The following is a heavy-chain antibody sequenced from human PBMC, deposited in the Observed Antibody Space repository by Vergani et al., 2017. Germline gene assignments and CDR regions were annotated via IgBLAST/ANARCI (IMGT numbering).Heavy chain of an antibody. D-gene: IGHD5-12*01. CDR1: GFTFSSYW. CDR3: ARSGRHSGYDYSFDY. V-gene: IGHV3-74*02. CDR2: INSDGSST. J-gene: IGHJ4*02. Sequence: EVQLVESGGGLVKPGGSLRLSCAASGFTFSSYWMHWVRQAPGKGLVWVSRINSDGSSTSYADSVKGRFTISRDNAKNTLYLQMNSLRAEDTAVYYCARSGRHSGYDYSFDYWGQGTLVTVSS.